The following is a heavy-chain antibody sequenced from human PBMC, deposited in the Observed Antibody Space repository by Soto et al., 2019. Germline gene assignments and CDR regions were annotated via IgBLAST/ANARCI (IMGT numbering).Heavy chain of an antibody. CDR3: AHKGPEDWPLDY. J-gene: IGHJ4*02. Sequence: QITLKESGPTLVRPTQPLTLTCAFSGFSLSTSGLGVGWIRQPPGKALEWLAVIYWDDSKHYSPSLRSRLTITKDTSKNQVVLTMTNMDPMDTGTYYCAHKGPEDWPLDYWGQGTLVTVSS. CDR1: GFSLSTSGLG. D-gene: IGHD3-9*01. V-gene: IGHV2-5*02. CDR2: IYWDDSK.